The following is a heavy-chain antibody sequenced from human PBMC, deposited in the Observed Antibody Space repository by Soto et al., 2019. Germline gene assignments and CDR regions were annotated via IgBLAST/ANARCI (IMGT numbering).Heavy chain of an antibody. CDR3: ARDRWNFNLGYYYYYGMDV. V-gene: IGHV3-33*01. Sequence: QVQLVESGGGVVHPGRSLRLSCAASGFTFSSYAMHWVRQAPGKGLEWVAGIWYDGSNKYYADSVKGRFTISRDNSKNTLYLKMSSLRAEDTAVYYCARDRWNFNLGYYYYYGMDVWGQGTTVTVSS. D-gene: IGHD1-7*01. CDR2: IWYDGSNK. J-gene: IGHJ6*02. CDR1: GFTFSSYA.